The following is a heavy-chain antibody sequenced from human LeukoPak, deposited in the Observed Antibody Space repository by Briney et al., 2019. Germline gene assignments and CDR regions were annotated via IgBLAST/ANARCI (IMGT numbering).Heavy chain of an antibody. D-gene: IGHD1-26*01. J-gene: IGHJ4*02. CDR3: AREGSRGAVFDY. CDR2: IYYSGST. CDR1: GGSISSGGYY. Sequence: SQTLSLTCTVSGGSISSGGYYWSWIRQHPGKGLEWIGYIYYSGSTYYNPSLKSRVTISVDTSKNQFSLKLSSVTAADTAVYYCAREGSRGAVFDYWGQGTLVTVSS. V-gene: IGHV4-31*03.